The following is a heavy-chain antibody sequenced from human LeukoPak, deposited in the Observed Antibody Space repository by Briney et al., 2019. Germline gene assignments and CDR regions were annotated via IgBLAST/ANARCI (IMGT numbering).Heavy chain of an antibody. J-gene: IGHJ3*02. Sequence: PGGSLRLSCAASGFTVSSNYMSWVRQAPGKGLEWISVIYSGGSTYYADSVKGRFTISRDNSKNTLYLQMNSLRAEDTAVYYCARIRTYGGNSVVAFDIWGQGTMVTVSS. V-gene: IGHV3-53*01. D-gene: IGHD4-23*01. CDR3: ARIRTYGGNSVVAFDI. CDR2: IYSGGST. CDR1: GFTVSSNY.